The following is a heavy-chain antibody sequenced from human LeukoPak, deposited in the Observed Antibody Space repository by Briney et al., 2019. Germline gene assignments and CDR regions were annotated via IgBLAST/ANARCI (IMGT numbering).Heavy chain of an antibody. CDR2: ISGSGGST. Sequence: GGSLRLSCVASGFTFSSYAMSWVRQAPGKGLEWVSAISGSGGSTYYADSVKGRFTISRDNSKNTLYLQMNSLRAEDTAVYYCARAQYYYDSSGLDYWGQGTLVTVSS. D-gene: IGHD3-22*01. V-gene: IGHV3-23*01. J-gene: IGHJ4*02. CDR3: ARAQYYYDSSGLDY. CDR1: GFTFSSYA.